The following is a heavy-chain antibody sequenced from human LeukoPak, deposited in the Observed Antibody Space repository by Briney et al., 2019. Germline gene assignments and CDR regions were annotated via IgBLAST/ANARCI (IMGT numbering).Heavy chain of an antibody. V-gene: IGHV3-53*01. CDR3: SREGNTGRQEGMDV. CDR2: IYSDGST. D-gene: IGHD1-26*01. Sequence: GGSLRLSCAASGFTVSSNHMSWVRQAPGKGLEWVSVIYSDGSTYYADSVKGRFTISRDSSKNMLYLQMNSLRAEDTAVYYCSREGNTGRQEGMDVWGQGTTVTVPS. CDR1: GFTVSSNH. J-gene: IGHJ6*02.